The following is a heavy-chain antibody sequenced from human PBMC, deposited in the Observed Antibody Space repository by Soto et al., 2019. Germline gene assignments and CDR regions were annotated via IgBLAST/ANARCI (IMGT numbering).Heavy chain of an antibody. CDR3: TRLISAAQDY. CDR1: GFVFKDSS. J-gene: IGHJ4*02. D-gene: IGHD3-10*01. CDR2: IRDRAFSYAT. Sequence: EVLLVVSGGGLVQPGGSLKLSCAASGFVFKDSSIHWVRQASGKGLEWVGRIRDRAFSYATAYAASVKGRFTISRDDSTNTAYLQMNSLKTEDTAIYYCTRLISAAQDYWGQGTLVTVSS. V-gene: IGHV3-73*01.